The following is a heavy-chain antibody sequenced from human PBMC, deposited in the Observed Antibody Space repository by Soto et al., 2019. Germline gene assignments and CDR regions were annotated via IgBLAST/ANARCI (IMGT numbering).Heavy chain of an antibody. D-gene: IGHD2-15*01. V-gene: IGHV3-74*01. CDR1: GFTFSNYW. J-gene: IGHJ4*02. CDR2: VNGAGSIT. CDR3: ARVSQGRYCSGGNCYSDY. Sequence: DVQLVESGGGLVQPGGSLRLSCAASGFTFSNYWMHWVRLTQGKGLVWVSRVNGAGSITSYADSVQGRFTISRDNAKNTLYRHRNSLRSEDTALYCGARVSQGRYCSGGNCYSDYWGQGTLATVSS.